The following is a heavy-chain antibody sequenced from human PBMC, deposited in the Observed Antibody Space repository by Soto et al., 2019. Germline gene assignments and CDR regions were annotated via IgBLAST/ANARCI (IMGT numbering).Heavy chain of an antibody. D-gene: IGHD5-12*01. CDR1: GYTFTGYY. V-gene: IGHV1-2*04. CDR3: ARGRSGYDQYYYYYMDV. Sequence: ASVKVSCQASGYTFTGYYMHWVRQAPGQGLEWMGWINPNSGGTNYAQKFQGWVTMTRDTSISTAYMELSRLRSDDTAVYYCARGRSGYDQYYYYYMDVWGKGTTVTVSS. J-gene: IGHJ6*03. CDR2: INPNSGGT.